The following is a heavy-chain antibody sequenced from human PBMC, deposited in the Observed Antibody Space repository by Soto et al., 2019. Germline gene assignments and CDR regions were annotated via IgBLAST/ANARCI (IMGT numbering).Heavy chain of an antibody. V-gene: IGHV3-21*02. CDR2: ISQSSRYI. CDR1: GFTFRTYN. CDR3: TRDLGWEQPSAVLNGMDV. D-gene: IGHD3-16*01. J-gene: IGHJ6*02. Sequence: EVQLVESGGGLVKPGGSLRVSCAASGFTFRTYNMNWVRQAPGKGLEWVSSISQSSRYIYYTDSVKGRFTISRDNAKNSLYLQMNSLRAEDTAVYYCTRDLGWEQPSAVLNGMDVWGQGTAVTVSS.